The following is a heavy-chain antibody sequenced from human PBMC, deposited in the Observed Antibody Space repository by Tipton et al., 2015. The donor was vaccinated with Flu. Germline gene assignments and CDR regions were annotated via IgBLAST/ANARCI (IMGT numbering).Heavy chain of an antibody. CDR2: INHSGSA. CDR1: VGSFSGYY. D-gene: IGHD4-11*01. V-gene: IGHV4-34*01. J-gene: IGHJ5*02. CDR3: ARRDYSNYVSEPKSWFDP. Sequence: TLSLTCAVYVGSFSGYYWSWIRQSPGKGLEWIGEINHSGSANYNPSLNSRVTISVDTSKNQFSLKLSSVTAADTAVYYCARRDYSNYVSEPKSWFDPWGQGLLVTVSS.